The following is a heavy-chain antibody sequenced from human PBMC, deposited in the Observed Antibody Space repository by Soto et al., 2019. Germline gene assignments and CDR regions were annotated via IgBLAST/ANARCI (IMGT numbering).Heavy chain of an antibody. CDR2: ISYDGSNK. J-gene: IGHJ4*02. D-gene: IGHD1-7*01. CDR3: AKDPYNWNYVFDFDY. Sequence: QVQLVESGGGVVQPGRSLRLSCAASGFTFSSYGMHWVRQAPGKGPEWVAVISYDGSNKYYADSVKGRFTISRDNSKNTLYLQMNSLRAEDTAVYYCAKDPYNWNYVFDFDYWGQGTLVTVSS. V-gene: IGHV3-30*18. CDR1: GFTFSSYG.